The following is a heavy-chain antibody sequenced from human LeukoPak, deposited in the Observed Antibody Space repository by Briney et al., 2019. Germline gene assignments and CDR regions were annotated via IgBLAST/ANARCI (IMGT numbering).Heavy chain of an antibody. Sequence: ASQTLSLTCTVSGGSISSYYWSWIRQPPGKGLEWIGYIYYSGSTNYNPSLKSRVTISVDTSKNQFSLKLSSVTAADTAVYYCARGGVLNWFDPWGQGTLATVSS. V-gene: IGHV4-59*01. J-gene: IGHJ5*02. CDR1: GGSISSYY. CDR2: IYYSGST. CDR3: ARGGVLNWFDP. D-gene: IGHD1-26*01.